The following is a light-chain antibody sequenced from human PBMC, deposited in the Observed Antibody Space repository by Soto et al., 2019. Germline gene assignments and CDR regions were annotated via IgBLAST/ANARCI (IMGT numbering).Light chain of an antibody. Sequence: DIVMTKSPDSLAVSLGERATINCKSSQSVLYSSNNKNYLAWYQQKPGQPPKLLIYWASTRESGVPDRFSGSGSGTDFTLTISSLQAEDVAVYYCQQYYSTPLLTFGGGTKVDI. CDR1: QSVLYSSNNKNY. J-gene: IGKJ4*01. V-gene: IGKV4-1*01. CDR3: QQYYSTPLLT. CDR2: WAS.